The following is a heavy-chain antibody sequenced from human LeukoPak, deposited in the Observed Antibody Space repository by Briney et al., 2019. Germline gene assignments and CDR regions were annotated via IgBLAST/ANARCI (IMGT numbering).Heavy chain of an antibody. CDR3: ATYYYGSGGLY. D-gene: IGHD3-10*01. J-gene: IGHJ4*02. Sequence: PSETLSLTCAVYGGSFSGYYWSWIRQPPGKGLEWIGEINHSGSTNYNPSLKSRVTISVDTSKNQFSLKLSSVTAADTAVYYCATYYYGSGGLYWGQGTLVTVSS. V-gene: IGHV4-34*01. CDR1: GGSFSGYY. CDR2: INHSGST.